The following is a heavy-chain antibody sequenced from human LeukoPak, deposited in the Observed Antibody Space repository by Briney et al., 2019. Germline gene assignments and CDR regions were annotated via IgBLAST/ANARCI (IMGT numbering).Heavy chain of an antibody. V-gene: IGHV1-46*01. CDR1: GYTFTSLY. CDR3: ATERLVGTTYYGMDV. CDR2: ISPTGGST. D-gene: IGHD6-6*01. J-gene: IGHJ6*02. Sequence: ASVKVSCKASGYTFTSLYMHWVRQAPGQGLEWMGMISPTGGSTSYAQKFQGRVTMTRDTSTSTVYMELSSLRSEDTAVYYCATERLVGTTYYGMDVWGQGTTVTVSS.